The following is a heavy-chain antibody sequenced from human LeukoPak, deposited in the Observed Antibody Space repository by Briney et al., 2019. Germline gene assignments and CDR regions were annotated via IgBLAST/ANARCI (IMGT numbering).Heavy chain of an antibody. V-gene: IGHV3-9*01. J-gene: IGHJ4*02. CDR3: ASDGN. CDR2: ISWNSGNI. CDR1: EFTFSTYL. Sequence: GGSLRLSCAASEFTFSTYLMTWVRQAPGKGLEWVSGISWNSGNIGYADSVEGRFTISRDNAKNSLYLQMNSLRPEDTALYYCASDGNWGQGTLVTVSS.